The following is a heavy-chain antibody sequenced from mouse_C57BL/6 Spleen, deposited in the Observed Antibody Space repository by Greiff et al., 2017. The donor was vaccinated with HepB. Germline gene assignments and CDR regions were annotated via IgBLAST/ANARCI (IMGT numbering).Heavy chain of an antibody. CDR2: ISDGGSYT. J-gene: IGHJ1*03. D-gene: IGHD1-1*01. V-gene: IGHV5-4*01. CDR1: GFTFSSYA. Sequence: EVQRVESGGGLVKPGGSLKLSCAASGFTFSSYAMSWVRQTPEKRLEWVATISDGGSYTYYPDNVKGRFTISRDNAKNNLYLQMSHLKSEDTAMYYCAREKNYGSRYWYFDVWGTGTTVTVSS. CDR3: AREKNYGSRYWYFDV.